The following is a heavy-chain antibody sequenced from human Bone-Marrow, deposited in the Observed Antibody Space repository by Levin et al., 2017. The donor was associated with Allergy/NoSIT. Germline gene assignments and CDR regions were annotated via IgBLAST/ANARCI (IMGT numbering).Heavy chain of an antibody. Sequence: GGSLRLSCAASGFTFYTCGMHWVRQAPGKGLEWVATISYDGSNNYFADAVKGRFTISRDNSKNTLYLEMNSLRAEDTAVYYCGKGGDRYDIWTGYQGALDYWGPGTLVTVSS. D-gene: IGHD3-9*01. CDR3: GKGGDRYDIWTGYQGALDY. V-gene: IGHV3-30*18. CDR1: GFTFYTCG. CDR2: ISYDGSNN. J-gene: IGHJ4*02.